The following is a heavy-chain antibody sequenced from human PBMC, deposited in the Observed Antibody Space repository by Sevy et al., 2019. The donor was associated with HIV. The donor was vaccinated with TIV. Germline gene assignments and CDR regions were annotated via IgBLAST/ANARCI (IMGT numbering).Heavy chain of an antibody. V-gene: IGHV1-24*01. CDR1: GYTLIEFS. Sequence: ASVKVSCKVSGYTLIEFSMHWVRQAPGKGLEWMGGFDPEDGETIYAQRFQGRVTLTEDTSTGTAYMGLSSLRSEDTALYFCATTKDYYDSSGYPFDDWGQGTLVTVSS. CDR2: FDPEDGET. D-gene: IGHD3-22*01. CDR3: ATTKDYYDSSGYPFDD. J-gene: IGHJ4*02.